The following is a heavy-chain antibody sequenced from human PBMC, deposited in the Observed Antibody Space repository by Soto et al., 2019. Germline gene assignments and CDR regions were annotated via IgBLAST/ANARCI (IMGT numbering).Heavy chain of an antibody. D-gene: IGHD3-10*01. CDR3: ARTYYYGSGSYYIDY. V-gene: IGHV4-4*02. Sequence: SETLSLTCAVSGGSISSSNWWSWVRQPPGKGLEWIGEIYHSGSTNYNPSLKSRVTISVDKSKNQFSLKLSSVTAADTAVYYCARTYYYGSGSYYIDYWGQGTLVTVSS. CDR2: IYHSGST. J-gene: IGHJ4*02. CDR1: GGSISSSNW.